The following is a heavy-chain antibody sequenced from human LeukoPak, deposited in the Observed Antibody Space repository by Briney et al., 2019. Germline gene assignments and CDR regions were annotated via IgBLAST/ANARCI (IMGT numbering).Heavy chain of an antibody. CDR2: INYSGST. CDR1: GGSFSGYY. J-gene: IGHJ6*02. V-gene: IGHV4-34*01. CDR3: ARGRRYYYYYGMDV. Sequence: SETLSLTCAVYGGSFSGYYWSWIRQPPGKGLEWIGEINYSGSTNYNPSLKSRVTISVDTSKNQFSLKLSSVTAADTAVYYCARGRRYYYYYGMDVWGQGTTVTVSS.